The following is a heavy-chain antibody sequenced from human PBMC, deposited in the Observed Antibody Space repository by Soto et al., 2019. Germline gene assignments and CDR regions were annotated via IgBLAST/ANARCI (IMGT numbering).Heavy chain of an antibody. V-gene: IGHV3-23*01. D-gene: IGHD2-15*01. J-gene: IGHJ4*02. CDR2: ISGGGSGA. Sequence: EVQLLESGGGLVQPGGSLRLSCTASGFTFSDHAMTWVRQAPGKGLEWVSGISGGGSGAYYADSVKGRFTVSRANSKNTLFLQMDSLRPDDTAVYYCAIDLWWYTHWGQGTLVTVSS. CDR3: AIDLWWYTH. CDR1: GFTFSDHA.